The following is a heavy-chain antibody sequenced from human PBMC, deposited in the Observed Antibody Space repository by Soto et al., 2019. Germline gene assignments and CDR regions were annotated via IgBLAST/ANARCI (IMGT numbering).Heavy chain of an antibody. J-gene: IGHJ5*02. CDR2: ISAYNGNT. Sequence: ASVKVSCKASGYTFTSYGISWVRQAPGQGLEWMGWISAYNGNTNYAQKLQGRVTMTTDTSTSTAYTELRSLRSDDTAVYYCARTYSYGYDNWFDPWGQGTLVTVSS. V-gene: IGHV1-18*04. D-gene: IGHD5-18*01. CDR1: GYTFTSYG. CDR3: ARTYSYGYDNWFDP.